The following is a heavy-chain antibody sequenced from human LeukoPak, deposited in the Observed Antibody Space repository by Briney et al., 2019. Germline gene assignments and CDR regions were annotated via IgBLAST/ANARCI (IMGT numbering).Heavy chain of an antibody. CDR2: IYSGGST. CDR1: GFTVSSNY. J-gene: IGHJ6*02. V-gene: IGHV3-53*01. D-gene: IGHD2-2*01. CDR3: ATSVHCSSTSCPNYYYYYGMDV. Sequence: GGSLRLSCAASGFTVSSNYMSWVRQAPGKGLEWVSAIYSGGSTYYADSVKGRYTISRDNSKNALYLQMNSLRAEDTAVYYCATSVHCSSTSCPNYYYYYGMDVWGQGTTVTVSS.